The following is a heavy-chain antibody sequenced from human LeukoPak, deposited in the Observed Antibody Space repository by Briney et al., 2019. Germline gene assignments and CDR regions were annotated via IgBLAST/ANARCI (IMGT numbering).Heavy chain of an antibody. D-gene: IGHD3-22*01. CDR1: GGSISSYC. V-gene: IGHV4-59*08. Sequence: SETLSLTCTVSGGSISSYCWSWIRHPPGKGLEGIGYIYYSGSTNYNPSLKSRVTISVDTSKNQFSLKLSSVTAADTAVYYCARRMYYYDSSGYGGYWLDPWGQGTLVTVSS. CDR2: IYYSGST. J-gene: IGHJ5*02. CDR3: ARRMYYYDSSGYGGYWLDP.